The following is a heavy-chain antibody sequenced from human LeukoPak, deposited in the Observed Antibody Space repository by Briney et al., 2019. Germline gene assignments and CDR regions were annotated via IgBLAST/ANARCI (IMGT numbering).Heavy chain of an antibody. J-gene: IGHJ5*02. Sequence: ASVKVSCKASGGTFSSYAFGWVRQAPGQGLEWMGGIIPIFDATNYAQKFQGRVTITTDESTSTAYMELSSLRSEDTAVYYCARDLKYSSAPDVDKTFDPWGQGTLVTVSS. D-gene: IGHD6-25*01. V-gene: IGHV1-69*05. CDR3: ARDLKYSSAPDVDKTFDP. CDR2: IIPIFDAT. CDR1: GGTFSSYA.